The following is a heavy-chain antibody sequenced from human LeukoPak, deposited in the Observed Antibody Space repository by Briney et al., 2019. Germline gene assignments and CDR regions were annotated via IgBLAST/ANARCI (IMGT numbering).Heavy chain of an antibody. J-gene: IGHJ3*02. V-gene: IGHV1-8*02. D-gene: IGHD3-10*01. CDR3: ARGLYGSGSYNI. CDR1: GYTFTGYY. Sequence: ASVKVSCKASGYTFTGYYMHWVRQAPGQGLEWMGWMSPNSGNTGYAQKFQGRVTMTRNTSISTAYMELSSLRSEDTAVYYCARGLYGSGSYNIWGQGTMVTVSS. CDR2: MSPNSGNT.